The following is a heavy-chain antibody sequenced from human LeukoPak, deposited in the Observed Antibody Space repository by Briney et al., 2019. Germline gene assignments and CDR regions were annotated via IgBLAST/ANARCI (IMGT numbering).Heavy chain of an antibody. J-gene: IGHJ4*02. V-gene: IGHV1-58*01. CDR1: GFTFTSSA. CDR3: AATAAAGDY. D-gene: IGHD6-13*01. CDR2: IVVGSGNT. Sequence: GTSVKVSCKASGFTFTSSAVQRVRQARGQRLEWIGWIVVGSGNTNYAQKFQERVTITRDMSTSTAYMELSSLRSEDTAVYYCAATAAAGDYWGQGTLVTVSS.